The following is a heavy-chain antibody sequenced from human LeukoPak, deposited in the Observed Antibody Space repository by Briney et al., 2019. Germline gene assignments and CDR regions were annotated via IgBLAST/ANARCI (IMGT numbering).Heavy chain of an antibody. CDR2: IYYSGST. CDR3: ARGRGDFWSGYYTSHDY. CDR1: GGSISSSSYS. D-gene: IGHD3-3*01. V-gene: IGHV4-39*01. J-gene: IGHJ4*02. Sequence: SETLSLTCTVSGGSISSSSYSWGWIRQPPGKGLEWIGSIYYSGSTYYNPSLKSRVTISVDTSKNQFSLKLSSVTAADTAVYYCARGRGDFWSGYYTSHDYWGQGTLVTVSS.